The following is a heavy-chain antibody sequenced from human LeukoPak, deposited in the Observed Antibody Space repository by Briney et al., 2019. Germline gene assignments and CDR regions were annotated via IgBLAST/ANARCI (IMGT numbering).Heavy chain of an antibody. CDR2: IYPCDSDT. V-gene: IGHV5-51*01. J-gene: IGHJ1*01. CDR1: GYSFTSYW. Sequence: RRGESLEISCKGSGYSFTSYWIGWVRQMPGKGLEWMGIIYPCDSDTRYSPSFQGQVTISADKSISTAYLQWSSLKASDTAMYYCASLGYCSGGSCPAEYFQHWGQGTLVTVSS. CDR3: ASLGYCSGGSCPAEYFQH. D-gene: IGHD2-15*01.